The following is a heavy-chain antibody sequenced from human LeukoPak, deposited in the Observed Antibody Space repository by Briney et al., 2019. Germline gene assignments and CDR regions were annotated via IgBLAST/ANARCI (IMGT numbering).Heavy chain of an antibody. D-gene: IGHD1-26*01. J-gene: IGHJ4*02. Sequence: GGSLRLSCAVSGXIFSRYWMSWVRQAPGKGLEWVANIKKDGSEKYYVDSVEGRLTISRDNAKNSLYLQMNSLRAEDTPVYYCAREQWELPRGTYYFDYWGQGTLVSVSS. CDR2: IKKDGSEK. CDR1: GXIFSRYW. CDR3: AREQWELPRGTYYFDY. V-gene: IGHV3-7*05.